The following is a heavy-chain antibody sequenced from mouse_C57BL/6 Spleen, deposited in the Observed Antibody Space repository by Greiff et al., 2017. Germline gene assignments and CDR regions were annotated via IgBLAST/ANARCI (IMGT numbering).Heavy chain of an antibody. V-gene: IGHV1-54*01. J-gene: IGHJ4*01. CDR3: ARRGTTVVGRAMDY. CDR2: INPGSGGT. CDR1: GYAFTNYL. D-gene: IGHD1-1*01. Sequence: QVQLQQSGAELVRPGTSVKVSCKASGYAFTNYLIEWVKQRPGQGLEWIGVINPGSGGTNYNEKFKGKATLTADKSSSTAYMQLSSLTSEDSAVYFCARRGTTVVGRAMDYWGQGTSVTVST.